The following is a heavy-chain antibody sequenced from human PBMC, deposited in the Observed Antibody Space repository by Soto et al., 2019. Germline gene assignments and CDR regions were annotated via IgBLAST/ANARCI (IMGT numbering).Heavy chain of an antibody. V-gene: IGHV3-30-3*01. Sequence: QVNLVESGGGVVPPGGSLRVSCIASGFTFSSYNMHWVRQAAGEGLEWVAVISFDGANTFYADSVKGRFTISRDISRDTLYLHMSSLRDEDTAMYFCARDGYNRGGFDYWGQGTQVTVSS. CDR3: ARDGYNRGGFDY. J-gene: IGHJ4*02. CDR1: GFTFSSYN. D-gene: IGHD3-10*01. CDR2: ISFDGANT.